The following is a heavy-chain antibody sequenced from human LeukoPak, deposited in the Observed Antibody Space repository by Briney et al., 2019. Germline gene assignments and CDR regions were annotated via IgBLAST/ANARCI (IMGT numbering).Heavy chain of an antibody. V-gene: IGHV3-21*01. CDR1: GFSFSSYS. CDR3: AKAYSGNFNGAFDL. D-gene: IGHD1-26*01. CDR2: ISGAGSI. Sequence: GGSLRLSCAASGFSFSSYSMNWVRQAPGKGLEWVSSISGAGSIFYAESVKGRFTISRDSGKNSLYLQMKSLRDEDTALYYCAKAYSGNFNGAFDLWGQGTMVTVSS. J-gene: IGHJ3*01.